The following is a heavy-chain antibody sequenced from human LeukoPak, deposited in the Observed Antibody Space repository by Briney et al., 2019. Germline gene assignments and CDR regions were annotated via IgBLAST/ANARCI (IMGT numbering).Heavy chain of an antibody. CDR2: IYYSGST. Sequence: KPSETLSLTCTVSGGSISSYYWSWIRQPPGKGLEWIGYIYYSGSTNYNPSLKSRVTISVDTSKNQFSLKLSSVTAADTAVYYCARSGYRYGSEYWGQGTLVTVSS. V-gene: IGHV4-59*01. CDR1: GGSISSYY. CDR3: ARSGYRYGSEY. D-gene: IGHD5-18*01. J-gene: IGHJ4*02.